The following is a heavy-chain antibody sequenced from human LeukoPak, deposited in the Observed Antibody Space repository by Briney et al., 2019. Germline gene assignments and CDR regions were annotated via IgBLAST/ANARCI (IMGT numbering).Heavy chain of an antibody. CDR1: GGSISSSSYY. V-gene: IGHV4-39*07. CDR3: ARVYYDSSPFVYYFDY. D-gene: IGHD3-22*01. J-gene: IGHJ4*02. CDR2: IYYSGST. Sequence: SETLSLTCTVSGGSISSSSYYWGWIRQPPGKGLEWIGSIYYSGSTNYNPSLKSRVTISVDTSKNQFSLKLSSVTAADTAVYYCARVYYDSSPFVYYFDYWGQGTLVTVSS.